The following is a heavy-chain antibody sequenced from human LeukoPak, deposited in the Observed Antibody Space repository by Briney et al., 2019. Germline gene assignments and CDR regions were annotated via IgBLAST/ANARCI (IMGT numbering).Heavy chain of an antibody. CDR1: GGSISSYY. CDR3: ARSFRSGYYYYYYMDV. Sequence: SETLSLTCTVSGGSISSYYWSWIRQPPGKGLEWIGYIYYSGSTNYNPSLKSRVTISVDTSKNQFSLNLSSVTAADTAVYYCARSFRSGYYYYYYMDVWGKGTTVTVSS. J-gene: IGHJ6*03. D-gene: IGHD1-26*01. CDR2: IYYSGST. V-gene: IGHV4-59*08.